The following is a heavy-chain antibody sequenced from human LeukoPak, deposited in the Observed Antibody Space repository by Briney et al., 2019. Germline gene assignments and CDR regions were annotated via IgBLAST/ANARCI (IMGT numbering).Heavy chain of an antibody. CDR1: GGSIDSNF. V-gene: IGHV4-59*01. Sequence: PSQTPSLTCTVSGGSIDSNFWSWIRQPPGKGLEWVGYIFYSGSTNYNPSLKSRVTMSIDTSKNQFSLRLSSVTAADTAVYYCARDLSDDGFDVWGQGTMVTVSS. CDR3: ARDLSDDGFDV. J-gene: IGHJ3*01. CDR2: IFYSGST.